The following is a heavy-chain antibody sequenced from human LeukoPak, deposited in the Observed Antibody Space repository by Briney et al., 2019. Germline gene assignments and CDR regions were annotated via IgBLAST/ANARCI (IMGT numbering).Heavy chain of an antibody. V-gene: IGHV1-69*04. CDR3: ARLDRGPKTLRNWFDP. CDR1: RGTFSSYA. D-gene: IGHD2-21*02. CDR2: IIPILGIA. J-gene: IGHJ5*02. Sequence: GASVNVSCKASRGTFSSYAISWVRQAPGQGREWMGRIIPILGIANYAQKFQGRVTITADKSTSTAYTELSSLRSEDTAVYYCARLDRGPKTLRNWFDPWGQGTLVTVSS.